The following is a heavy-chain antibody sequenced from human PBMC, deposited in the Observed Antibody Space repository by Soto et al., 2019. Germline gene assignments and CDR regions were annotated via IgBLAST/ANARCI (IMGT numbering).Heavy chain of an antibody. CDR3: SSSEHSAGQH. CDR1: GFRISSYW. CDR2: IKEDGSEK. J-gene: IGHJ4*02. V-gene: IGHV3-7*03. D-gene: IGHD6-6*01. Sequence: GGSLRLSCAASGFRISSYWMSWVRQAPGKGLEWVAHIKEDGSEKLYADSVKGRFTISRDNAKNTLYLEMDSLRVEDTAVYFCSSSEHSAGQHWGKGTLVTRLL.